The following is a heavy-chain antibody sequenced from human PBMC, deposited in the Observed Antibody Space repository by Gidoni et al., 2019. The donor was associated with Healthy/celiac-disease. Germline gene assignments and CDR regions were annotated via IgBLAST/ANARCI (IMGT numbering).Heavy chain of an antibody. CDR3: ARGRIRDFDY. CDR2: ISYDGSNK. CDR1: GFTFSSYG. V-gene: IGHV3-30*03. J-gene: IGHJ4*02. Sequence: QVQLVESGGGVVQPVRSLRLSCPAAGFTFSSYGMHWVRQAPGKGLEWVAVISYDGSNKYYADSVKGRFTISRDNSKNTLYLQMNSLRAEDTAVYYCARGRIRDFDYWGQGTLVTVSS. D-gene: IGHD2-15*01.